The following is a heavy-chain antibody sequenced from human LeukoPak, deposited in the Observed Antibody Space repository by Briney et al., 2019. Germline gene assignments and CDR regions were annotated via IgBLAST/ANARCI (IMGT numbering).Heavy chain of an antibody. D-gene: IGHD2-21*01. J-gene: IGHJ5*02. V-gene: IGHV1-2*02. CDR3: ARCTTASIGWCNWLDP. CDR2: INPNSGDT. Sequence: ASVKVSCKASGYIFTGYYMHWVRQAPGQGLEWMGWINPNSGDTNYAQKFQGRVTMTRDTSISTAYMELSRLRSDDTAIYYCARCTTASIGWCNWLDPWGQGTLVTVSS. CDR1: GYIFTGYY.